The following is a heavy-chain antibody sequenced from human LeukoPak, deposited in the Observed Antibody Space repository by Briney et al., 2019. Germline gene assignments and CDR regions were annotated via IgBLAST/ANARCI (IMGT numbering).Heavy chain of an antibody. CDR2: INHSGST. Sequence: SETLSLTCAVSGGSFSGYYWSWIRQPPGKGLEWIGEINHSGSTNYNPSLKSRVTISVDTSKNQFSLKLSSVTAADTAVYYCASKPYDFLTETYCYYGMDVWGQGTTVTVSS. CDR1: GGSFSGYY. V-gene: IGHV4-34*01. D-gene: IGHD3-9*01. CDR3: ASKPYDFLTETYCYYGMDV. J-gene: IGHJ6*02.